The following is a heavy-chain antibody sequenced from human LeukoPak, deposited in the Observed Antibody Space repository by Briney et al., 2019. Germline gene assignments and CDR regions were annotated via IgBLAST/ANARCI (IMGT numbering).Heavy chain of an antibody. J-gene: IGHJ4*02. CDR2: IKNDGSTT. D-gene: IGHD3-22*01. Sequence: QTGGSLRLSCAVSGFSFSSRWRHWVRQAPGKGLVWVALIKNDGSTTNYADSVKGRFTASRDDGKNSVYLQMSSLRAEDTAVYYCHPLAYVSNWGQGTLVTVSS. CDR1: GFSFSSRW. V-gene: IGHV3-74*01. CDR3: HPLAYVSN.